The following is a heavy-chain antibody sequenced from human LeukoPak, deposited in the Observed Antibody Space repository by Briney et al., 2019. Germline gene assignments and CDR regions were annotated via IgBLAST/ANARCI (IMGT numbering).Heavy chain of an antibody. D-gene: IGHD3-16*01. Sequence: SETLSLTCTVSGGSISSSSYYWGWIRQPPGKGLEWIGSIYYSGSTYYNPSLKSRVTISVDTSKNQFSLKLSSVTAADTAVYYCARQTVVLGDLDWFDPWGQGTLVTVSS. CDR3: ARQTVVLGDLDWFDP. V-gene: IGHV4-39*01. J-gene: IGHJ5*02. CDR2: IYYSGST. CDR1: GGSISSSSYY.